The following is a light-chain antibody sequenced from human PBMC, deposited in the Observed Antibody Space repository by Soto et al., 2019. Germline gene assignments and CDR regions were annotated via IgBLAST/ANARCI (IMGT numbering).Light chain of an antibody. CDR3: SSYISSSTSPYV. J-gene: IGLJ1*01. Sequence: QSALTQPASVSGSPGQSISISCTGTSSDGGGYNYVSWYQQHPGKAPKLMIYDVSNRPSGVSNRFSGSKSGNTASLTISGLQAEDEADYYCSSYISSSTSPYVFGTGTKVTVL. CDR1: SSDGGGYNY. V-gene: IGLV2-14*01. CDR2: DVS.